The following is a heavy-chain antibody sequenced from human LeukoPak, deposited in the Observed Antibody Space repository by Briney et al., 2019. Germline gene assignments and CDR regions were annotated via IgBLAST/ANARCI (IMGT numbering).Heavy chain of an antibody. D-gene: IGHD2-2*01. V-gene: IGHV4-59*12. CDR3: ERGRLADIVVVTADIRRGWFFR. CDR1: GGSISSYY. CDR2: ISYSGST. J-gene: IGHJ5*02. Sequence: SETLSLTCTVSGGSISSYYWTCIRQPPGKGLECIVYISYSGSTNYNPSVKSRCTISLDTSKNHYSLRLIYVNAVDAAVYYCERGRLADIVVVTADIRRGWFFRWREPTVVTVCS.